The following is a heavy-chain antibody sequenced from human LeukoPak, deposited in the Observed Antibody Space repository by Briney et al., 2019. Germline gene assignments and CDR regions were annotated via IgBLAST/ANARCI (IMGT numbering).Heavy chain of an antibody. J-gene: IGHJ6*03. D-gene: IGHD2-2*01. CDR3: ARSGTRAYQHMDV. V-gene: IGHV4-59*01. Sequence: PSETLSLTCAVSDGSISNSYWSWIRQPPGKGLEWIGYIYCTGRTKYNPSLKSRVTISLDTSKNQFSLKLNSVTAADTAVYYCARSGTRAYQHMDVWGKGTAVTVSS. CDR1: DGSISNSY. CDR2: IYCTGRT.